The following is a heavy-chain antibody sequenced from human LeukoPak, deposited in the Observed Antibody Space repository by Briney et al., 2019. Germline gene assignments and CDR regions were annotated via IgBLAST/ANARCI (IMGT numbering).Heavy chain of an antibody. D-gene: IGHD4-23*01. J-gene: IGHJ4*02. CDR3: ARWNAVITSLDY. Sequence: SSETLSLTCTVSGGSISSYYWSWIRQPPGKGLEWIGYIYYSGSTNYNPSLKSRVTISVDTSKNQFSLKLSSVTAADTAVYYCARWNAVITSLDYWGQGTLVTVSS. CDR2: IYYSGST. CDR1: GGSISSYY. V-gene: IGHV4-59*08.